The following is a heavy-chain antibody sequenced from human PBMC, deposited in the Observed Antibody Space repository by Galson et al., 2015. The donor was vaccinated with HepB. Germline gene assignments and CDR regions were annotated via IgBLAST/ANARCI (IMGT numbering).Heavy chain of an antibody. D-gene: IGHD1-26*01. CDR1: GFIFNNAW. J-gene: IGHJ4*02. Sequence: SLRLSCAASGFIFNNAWMSWVRQAPGKGLEWVGRIKSKTDGGTTDYAVPVTGRFSISRDDSKNTLYLQMNSLKTEDTGVYYCSTATRGVEVPTRGYWGQGTLVTVSS. CDR2: IKSKTDGGTT. V-gene: IGHV3-15*01. CDR3: STATRGVEVPTRGY.